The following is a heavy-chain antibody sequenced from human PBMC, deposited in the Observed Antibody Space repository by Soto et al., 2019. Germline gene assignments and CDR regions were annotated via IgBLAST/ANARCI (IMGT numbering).Heavy chain of an antibody. D-gene: IGHD2-2*01. V-gene: IGHV3-66*01. Sequence: GGSLRLSCAASGFTVSSNYMTWVRQTPGKGLEWVSDIYSGGSTYYADSVKGRFTISRDNSKNTLYLQMNSLRAEDTAVYYCASGRVEGYCSRTSCRPSFDYWGQGTLVTVSS. J-gene: IGHJ4*02. CDR3: ASGRVEGYCSRTSCRPSFDY. CDR1: GFTVSSNY. CDR2: IYSGGST.